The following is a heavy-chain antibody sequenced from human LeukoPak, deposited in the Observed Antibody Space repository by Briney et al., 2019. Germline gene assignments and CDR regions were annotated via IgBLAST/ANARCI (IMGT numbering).Heavy chain of an antibody. D-gene: IGHD3-10*01. CDR1: GGSISSYY. CDR3: ARVKSVPKSSAFDI. Sequence: PSETLSLTCTVSGGSISSYYWSWIRQPPGKGLEWIGYIYYSGSTNYNPSLKSRVTIPVDTSKNQFSLKLSSATAADTAVYYCARVKSVPKSSAFDIWGQGTMVTVSS. J-gene: IGHJ3*02. CDR2: IYYSGST. V-gene: IGHV4-59*01.